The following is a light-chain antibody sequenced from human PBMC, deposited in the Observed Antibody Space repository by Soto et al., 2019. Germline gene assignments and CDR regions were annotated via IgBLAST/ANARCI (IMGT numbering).Light chain of an antibody. J-gene: IGKJ1*01. CDR3: QEYNTWPWT. CDR1: QSVSSN. CDR2: GAS. V-gene: IGKV3-15*01. Sequence: IVLTQSPGTLSLSPGERATLSCRASQSVSSNLAWYQQKPGQAPRLLIYGASTRATGIPARFTGSGSGTEFILTITSLQSEDSAVYYCQEYNTWPWTFGQGTKVDI.